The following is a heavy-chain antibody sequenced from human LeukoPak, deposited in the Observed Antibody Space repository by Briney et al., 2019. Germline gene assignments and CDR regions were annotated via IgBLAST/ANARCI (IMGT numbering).Heavy chain of an antibody. V-gene: IGHV1-2*02. CDR1: GYTFTGYY. Sequence: ASVKVSCKASGYTFTGYYMHWVRQAPGQGLEWIGWINPNSGGTTYAQKFQGRVTMTRDTSISTAYMELSRLRSDDTAVYYCARLSYDILTGSPDGFDPWGQGTLVTVSS. D-gene: IGHD3-9*01. CDR3: ARLSYDILTGSPDGFDP. CDR2: INPNSGGT. J-gene: IGHJ5*02.